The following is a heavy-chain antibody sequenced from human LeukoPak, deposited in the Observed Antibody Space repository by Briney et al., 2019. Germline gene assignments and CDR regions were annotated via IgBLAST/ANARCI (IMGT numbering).Heavy chain of an antibody. V-gene: IGHV3-48*01. CDR2: ISSSSSTI. CDR1: GFTFSSYS. CDR3: ARVAYCSSTSCYQNPLNWFDP. J-gene: IGHJ5*02. D-gene: IGHD2-2*01. Sequence: PGGSLRLSCAASGFTFSSYSMNWVRQAPGKGLEWVSYISSSSSTIYYADSVKGRFTISRDNAKNPLNLQMNSLRAEDTAVYYCARVAYCSSTSCYQNPLNWFDPWGQGTLVTVSS.